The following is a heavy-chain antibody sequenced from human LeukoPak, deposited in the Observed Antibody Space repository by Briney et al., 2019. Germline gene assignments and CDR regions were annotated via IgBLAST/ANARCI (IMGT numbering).Heavy chain of an antibody. Sequence: ASVKVSCKASGYTFTSYGISWVRQAPGQGLEWMGWISAYNGNTNYAQRPQGRVTMTTDTSTSTAYMELRSLRSDDTAVYYCARQLNTMVRGVIISYFDYWGQGTLVTVSS. J-gene: IGHJ4*02. CDR3: ARQLNTMVRGVIISYFDY. V-gene: IGHV1-18*01. D-gene: IGHD3-10*01. CDR2: ISAYNGNT. CDR1: GYTFTSYG.